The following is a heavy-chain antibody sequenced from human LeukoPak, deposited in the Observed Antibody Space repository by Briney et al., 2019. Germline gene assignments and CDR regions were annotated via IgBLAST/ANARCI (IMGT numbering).Heavy chain of an antibody. CDR2: IYYSGSN. CDR3: GAQLVATADLDY. CDR1: GGSISSYY. J-gene: IGHJ4*02. D-gene: IGHD5-12*01. V-gene: IGHV4-59*06. Sequence: SKTLSLTCTVSGGSISSYYWSWIRQAPGKGLEWIGYIYYSGSNSYNRSLKSRLTILVDTSKNQFTLNLRNVLAADAAVDYCGAQLVATADLDYWGQGTLVTVSS.